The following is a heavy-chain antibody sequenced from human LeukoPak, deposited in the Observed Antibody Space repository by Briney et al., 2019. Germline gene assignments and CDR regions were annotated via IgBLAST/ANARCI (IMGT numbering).Heavy chain of an antibody. Sequence: GGSLRLSCAASGFTVSSNYMSWVRQAPGKGLEWVSVIYSGGNTYYAGSVKGRFTISRDNSKNTLYLQMNSLRAEDTAVYYCAGTMIVVVVNAFDIWGQGTMVTVSS. CDR3: AGTMIVVVVNAFDI. CDR1: GFTVSSNY. CDR2: IYSGGNT. V-gene: IGHV3-53*01. J-gene: IGHJ3*02. D-gene: IGHD3-22*01.